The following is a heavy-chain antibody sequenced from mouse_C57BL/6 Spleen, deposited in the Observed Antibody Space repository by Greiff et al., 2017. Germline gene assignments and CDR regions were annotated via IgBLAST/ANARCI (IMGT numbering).Heavy chain of an antibody. D-gene: IGHD2-3*01. CDR1: GYSITSGYY. Sequence: DVKLQESGPGLVKPSQSLSLTCSVTGYSITSGYYWNWIRQFPGNKLEWMGYISYDGSNNYNPSLKNRLSITRDTSKNQFFLKLNSVTTEDTSTYYCARGSIYDGYWFAYWGQGTLVTVSA. CDR2: ISYDGSN. J-gene: IGHJ3*01. V-gene: IGHV3-6*01. CDR3: ARGSIYDGYWFAY.